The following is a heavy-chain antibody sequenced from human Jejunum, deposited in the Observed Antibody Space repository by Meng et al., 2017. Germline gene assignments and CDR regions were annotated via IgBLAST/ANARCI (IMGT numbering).Heavy chain of an antibody. CDR3: ARDMIVGATFNHAFDM. J-gene: IGHJ3*02. D-gene: IGHD1-26*01. V-gene: IGHV3-66*02. CDR2: VYTGGTT. Sequence: GGSLRLSCAASGFTVSNNYMTWVRQAPGKGLEWVSVVYTGGTTYYADSVKGRFTISKDTSKSILYLQMNSLRPEDTAVYYCARDMIVGATFNHAFDMWGQGTMVTVSS. CDR1: GFTVSNNY.